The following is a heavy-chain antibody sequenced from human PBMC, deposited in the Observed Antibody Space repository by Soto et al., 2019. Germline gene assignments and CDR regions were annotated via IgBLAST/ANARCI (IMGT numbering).Heavy chain of an antibody. CDR1: GFTFSSYA. V-gene: IGHV3-23*01. D-gene: IGHD3-3*01. CDR2: ISGSGGST. CDR3: ARSTYYDFWSGPAFDY. J-gene: IGHJ4*02. Sequence: EVQLLESGGGLVQPGGSLRLSCAASGFTFSSYAMSWVRQAPGKGLEWVSAISGSGGSTYYADSVKGRFTISRDNSKNTLYLQMNSLRAEDTAVYYCARSTYYDFWSGPAFDYWGQGTLVTVSS.